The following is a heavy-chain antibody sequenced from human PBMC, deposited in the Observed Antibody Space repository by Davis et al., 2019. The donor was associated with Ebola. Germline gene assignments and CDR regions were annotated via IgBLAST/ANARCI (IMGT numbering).Heavy chain of an antibody. Sequence: PGGSLRLSCAASGFTFSSYAMHWVRQAPGKGLEWVTVLSYDGSDKYYADSVKGRFTISRDNSKNTLYLQMNSLGADDTAIYYCAKDRTPYYYDSSGYYRALFDYWGQGTLVTVSS. V-gene: IGHV3-30*04. CDR2: LSYDGSDK. D-gene: IGHD3-22*01. CDR3: AKDRTPYYYDSSGYYRALFDY. J-gene: IGHJ4*02. CDR1: GFTFSSYA.